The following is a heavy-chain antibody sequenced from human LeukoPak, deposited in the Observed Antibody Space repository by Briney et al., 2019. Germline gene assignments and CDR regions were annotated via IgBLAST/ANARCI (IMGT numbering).Heavy chain of an antibody. D-gene: IGHD1-1*01. J-gene: IGHJ1*01. CDR1: GFPFTNYA. CDR2: ISGDGGTT. CDR3: ARALSQQLIRYSQD. V-gene: IGHV3-23*01. Sequence: GGSLRLSCAASGFPFTNYAMSWVRQAPGKGLECVSVISGDGGTTYYADFVEGRFTISRDNSKNTLYLQMNSLRADDTAVYYCARALSQQLIRYSQDWGQGTLVTVSS.